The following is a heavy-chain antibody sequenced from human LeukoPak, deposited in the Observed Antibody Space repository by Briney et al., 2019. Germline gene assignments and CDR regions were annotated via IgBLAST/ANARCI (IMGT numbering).Heavy chain of an antibody. CDR3: AKDPIAVAGNNYYRMDV. Sequence: GGSLRLSCAASGSTFSSYSMSWVRQAPGKGLEWVANIKEDGSEKYYVDSVKGRFTISRDNSKNTLYLQMNSLRAEDTAVYYCAKDPIAVAGNNYYRMDVWGQGTTVSVSS. J-gene: IGHJ6*02. V-gene: IGHV3-7*01. CDR1: GSTFSSYS. D-gene: IGHD6-19*01. CDR2: IKEDGSEK.